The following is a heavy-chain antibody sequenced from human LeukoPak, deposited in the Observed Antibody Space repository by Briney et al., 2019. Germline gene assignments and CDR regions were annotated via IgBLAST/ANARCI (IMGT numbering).Heavy chain of an antibody. V-gene: IGHV4-30-4*01. D-gene: IGHD1-26*01. CDR3: ARGIVGATNPPTDYYYYYGMDV. CDR2: IYYSGST. CDR1: GGSISSGDYY. Sequence: PSQTLSLTCTVSGGSISSGDYYWSWIRQPPGKGLEWIGYIYYSGSTYYNPSLKSRVTISVDTSKNQFSLKLSSVTAADTAVYYCARGIVGATNPPTDYYYYYGMDVWGQGTTVTVSS. J-gene: IGHJ6*02.